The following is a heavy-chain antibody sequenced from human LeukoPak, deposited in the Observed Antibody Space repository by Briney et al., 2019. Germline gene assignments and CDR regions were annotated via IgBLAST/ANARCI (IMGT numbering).Heavy chain of an antibody. V-gene: IGHV4-59*11. D-gene: IGHD3-22*01. CDR3: ARDKGGLDYYDSSGYIFDP. J-gene: IGHJ5*02. CDR2: IYYSVRT. Sequence: SETLSLTCSVSGASISSHYWSWIRQPPGKGLEWIGYIYYSVRTNYNPSLKSRVTISVDTSKNQFSLKLSSVTAADTAVYYCARDKGGLDYYDSSGYIFDPWGQGTLVTVSS. CDR1: GASISSHY.